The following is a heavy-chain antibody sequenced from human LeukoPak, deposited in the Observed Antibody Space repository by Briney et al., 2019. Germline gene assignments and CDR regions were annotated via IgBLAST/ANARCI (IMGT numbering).Heavy chain of an antibody. Sequence: GGTLRLSCAASGFSFSSYAMHWVRQAPAKGLEWVAVIWYDGSNQYYADSVRGRFTISRDNSKNTLHLQMNSLRAEDTAAYYCAKSGPDFGDLPSEYYFDFWGQGTLVTVSS. CDR1: GFSFSSYA. CDR3: AKSGPDFGDLPSEYYFDF. V-gene: IGHV3-33*06. CDR2: IWYDGSNQ. J-gene: IGHJ4*02. D-gene: IGHD4-17*01.